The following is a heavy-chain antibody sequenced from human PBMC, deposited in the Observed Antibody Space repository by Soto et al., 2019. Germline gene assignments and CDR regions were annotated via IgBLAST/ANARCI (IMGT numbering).Heavy chain of an antibody. D-gene: IGHD2-15*01. CDR3: NRIADSVAATDQFDH. CDR1: GFTFSGSA. V-gene: IGHV3-73*01. CDR2: IRSKANNFAT. Sequence: GGSLRLSCAASGFTFSGSAIHWVRQASGKGLEWVGRIRSKANNFATAYTASVKGRFTISRDDSENMAYLQMNSLKTEDTAVYYCNRIADSVAATDQFDHWGQGTLVTVSS. J-gene: IGHJ4*02.